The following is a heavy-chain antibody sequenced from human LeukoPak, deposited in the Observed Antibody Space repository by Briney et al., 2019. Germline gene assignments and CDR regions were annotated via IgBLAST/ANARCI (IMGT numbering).Heavy chain of an antibody. D-gene: IGHD3-22*01. CDR3: ARGDYYDSSGYYTRLDY. CDR2: INWNGGST. Sequence: GGSLRLSCAASGFTFDDYGMSWVRQAPGKGLEWVSGINWNGGSTGYADSVKGRFTISRDNAKNSLYLQMNSLRAEDTALYYCARGDYYDSSGYYTRLDYWGQGTLVTVSS. J-gene: IGHJ4*02. CDR1: GFTFDDYG. V-gene: IGHV3-20*04.